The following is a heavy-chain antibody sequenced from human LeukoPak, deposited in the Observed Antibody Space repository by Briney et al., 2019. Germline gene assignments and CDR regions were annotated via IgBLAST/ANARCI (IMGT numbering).Heavy chain of an antibody. CDR2: VDYSGST. CDR3: ARGIRTGFGY. V-gene: IGHV4-61*01. CDR1: GGSVSSGNYY. D-gene: IGHD3-10*01. Sequence: SETLSLTCSVSGGSVSSGNYYWSWIRQPPGKGLEWIGYVDYSGSTRYNPSLKRRVTISVDTSKNQFSLKVMYLTAADTAVYYCARGIRTGFGYWGQGTLVTVSS. J-gene: IGHJ4*02.